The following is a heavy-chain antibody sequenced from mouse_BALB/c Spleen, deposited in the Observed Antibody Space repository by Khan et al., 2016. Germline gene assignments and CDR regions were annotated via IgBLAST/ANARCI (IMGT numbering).Heavy chain of an antibody. CDR3: ARTTYYGNSFAY. D-gene: IGHD2-10*01. Sequence: QVQLKESGPGLVQPSQSLSITCTVSGFSLTSYGVHWVRQPPGKGLEWLGVIWSGGSTDYNAAFISRLSISKDNSKSQVFFKMNSLQADDTAIYXCARTTYYGNSFAYWGQGTLVTVSA. J-gene: IGHJ3*01. CDR2: IWSGGST. V-gene: IGHV2-4*02. CDR1: GFSLTSYG.